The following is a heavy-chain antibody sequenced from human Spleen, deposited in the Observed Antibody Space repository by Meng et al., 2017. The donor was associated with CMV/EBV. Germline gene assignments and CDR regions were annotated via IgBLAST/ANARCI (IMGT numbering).Heavy chain of an antibody. CDR1: GFTLGDFA. CDR3: ARARYDSYFDY. Sequence: SCAASGFTLGDFAMHWVRQAPGKGLEYVSGLSSSGRITYYGDSVKGRLTISRDNSKNTLYLQMGSLAPEDEAVYYCARARYDSYFDYWGQGTLVTVSS. CDR2: LSSSGRIT. V-gene: IGHV3-64*02. J-gene: IGHJ4*02. D-gene: IGHD1-20*01.